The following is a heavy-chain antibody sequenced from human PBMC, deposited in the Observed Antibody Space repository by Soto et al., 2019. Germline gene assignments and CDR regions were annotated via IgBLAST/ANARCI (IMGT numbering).Heavy chain of an antibody. D-gene: IGHD2-2*01. CDR2: INPSGGST. J-gene: IGHJ6*02. CDR3: ARVGGSTSETYYYYGMDV. V-gene: IGHV1-46*01. CDR1: GYTFTSYY. Sequence: GASVKVSCKASGYTFTSYYMHWVRQAPGQGLEWMGIINPSGGSTSYAQKFQGRVTMTRDTSTSTVYMELSSLRSEDTAVYYCARVGGSTSETYYYYGMDVWGQGTTVTVSS.